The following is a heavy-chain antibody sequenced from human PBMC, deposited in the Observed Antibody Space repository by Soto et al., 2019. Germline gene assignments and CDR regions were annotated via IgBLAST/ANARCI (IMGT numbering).Heavy chain of an antibody. Sequence: SVKVSCKASGYTFTSYGMSWVRHAPGQGLEWMGSISAYNGNTNYAQKLQGRVTMTTDTSTSTAYMELRSLRSDDTAVYYCARKSDTSYSYCGMYVWGQRNTVTV. D-gene: IGHD2-2*01. CDR3: ARKSDTSYSYCGMYV. J-gene: IGHJ6*02. CDR2: ISAYNGNT. CDR1: GYTFTSYG. V-gene: IGHV1-18*04.